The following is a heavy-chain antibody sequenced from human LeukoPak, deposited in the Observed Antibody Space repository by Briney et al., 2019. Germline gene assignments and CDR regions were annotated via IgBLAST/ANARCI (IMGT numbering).Heavy chain of an antibody. Sequence: SETLSLTCTVSGGSISSSTYYWGWIRQAPGKGLEWIGSIYYSGNTYYNPSLKSRITISVDTSKNQFSLKLSSVTAADTAVYYCARDLQQLVQVLFDYWGQGTLVTVSS. CDR2: IYYSGNT. V-gene: IGHV4-39*07. J-gene: IGHJ4*02. CDR3: ARDLQQLVQVLFDY. CDR1: GGSISSSTYY. D-gene: IGHD6-13*01.